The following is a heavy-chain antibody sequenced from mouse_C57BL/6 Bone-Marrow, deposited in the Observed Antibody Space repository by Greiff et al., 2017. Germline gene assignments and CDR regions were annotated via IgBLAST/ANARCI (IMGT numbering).Heavy chain of an antibody. CDR3: ARNSRGANYYGSSYWFAY. CDR2: IWSGGST. Sequence: VKLMESGPGLVQPSQSLSITCTVSGFSLTSYGVHWVRQSPGKGLEWLGVIWSGGSTDYNAAFISRLSISKDNSKSQVFFNMNSLQADDTAIYYCARNSRGANYYGSSYWFAYWGQGTLVTVSA. CDR1: GFSLTSYG. V-gene: IGHV2-2*01. D-gene: IGHD1-1*01. J-gene: IGHJ3*01.